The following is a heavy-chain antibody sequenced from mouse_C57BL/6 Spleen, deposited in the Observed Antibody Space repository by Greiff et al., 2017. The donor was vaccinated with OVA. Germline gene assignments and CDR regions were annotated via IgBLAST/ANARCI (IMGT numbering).Heavy chain of an antibody. Sequence: DVMLVESGGGLVKPGGSLTLSCAASGFTFSSYTMSWVRQTPEKRLEWVATISGGGGNTYYPDSVKGRFTISRDNAKNTLYLQMSSLRSEDTALYYCARQGGYDRAWFAYWGQGTLVTVSA. CDR1: GFTFSSYT. V-gene: IGHV5-9*01. D-gene: IGHD2-2*01. CDR3: ARQGGYDRAWFAY. J-gene: IGHJ3*01. CDR2: ISGGGGNT.